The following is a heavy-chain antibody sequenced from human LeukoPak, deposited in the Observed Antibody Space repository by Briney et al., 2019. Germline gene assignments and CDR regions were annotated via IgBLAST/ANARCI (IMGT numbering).Heavy chain of an antibody. D-gene: IGHD2-15*01. J-gene: IGHJ3*02. CDR3: AKDGLGGAFGI. CDR1: GYTFTGYY. V-gene: IGHV1-2*06. CDR2: INPNNGGT. Sequence: ASVKVSCKASGYTFTGYYIHSVRQAPGQGLEWMGQINPNNGGTKYAQKFQGRVTMTRDTSISSAYMELSRLRSDDTAVYYCAKDGLGGAFGIWGQGTVVTVSS.